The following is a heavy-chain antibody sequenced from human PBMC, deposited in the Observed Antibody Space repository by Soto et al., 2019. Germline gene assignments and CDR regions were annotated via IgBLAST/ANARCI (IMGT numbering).Heavy chain of an antibody. CDR2: IIPIFGTA. D-gene: IGHD1-7*01. CDR1: GGTFSSYA. CDR3: ARAPPGITGTTNWFDP. J-gene: IGHJ5*02. Sequence: GASVKVSCKASGGTFSSYAISWVRQAPGQGLEWMGGIIPIFGTANYAQKFQGRVTITADKSTSTPYMELSSLRSEDTAVYYCARAPPGITGTTNWFDPWGQGTLVTVSS. V-gene: IGHV1-69*06.